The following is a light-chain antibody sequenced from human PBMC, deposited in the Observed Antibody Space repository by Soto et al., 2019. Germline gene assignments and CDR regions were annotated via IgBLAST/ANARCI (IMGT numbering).Light chain of an antibody. CDR2: DAS. V-gene: IGKV3-15*01. Sequence: EIVMTQSPATLSVSPGERASLSCRASQSVGSKLPWYQHKPGQAPRLLIYDASTRATGFPARFSGSGSGTEFTLTFSILHPEDFTVYYCQQFNNWPPFTFGPGTKVDIK. J-gene: IGKJ3*01. CDR3: QQFNNWPPFT. CDR1: QSVGSK.